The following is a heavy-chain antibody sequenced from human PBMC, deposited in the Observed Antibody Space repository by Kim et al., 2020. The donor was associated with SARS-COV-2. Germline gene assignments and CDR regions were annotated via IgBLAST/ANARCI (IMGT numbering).Heavy chain of an antibody. Sequence: SRFTPSKDNSKNQLYLQMNSLRAEDTAVYYCARGRYYYGSGSYLKSDYWGQGTLVTVSS. V-gene: IGHV3-30*01. D-gene: IGHD3-10*01. J-gene: IGHJ4*02. CDR3: ARGRYYYGSGSYLKSDY.